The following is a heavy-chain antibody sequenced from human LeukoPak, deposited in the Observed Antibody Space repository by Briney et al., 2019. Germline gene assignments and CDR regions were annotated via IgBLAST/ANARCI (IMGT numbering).Heavy chain of an antibody. CDR3: ARDRPPDY. CDR1: GFTFSAYS. J-gene: IGHJ4*02. CDR2: ISNSGSTI. Sequence: PGGSLRLSCAASGFTFSAYSMNWVRQAPGKGLEWVSYISNSGSTIYYADSVKGRFTISRDSAKNSLYLQMNSLRAEDTAVYYCARDRPPDYWGQGTLVTVSS. V-gene: IGHV3-48*01.